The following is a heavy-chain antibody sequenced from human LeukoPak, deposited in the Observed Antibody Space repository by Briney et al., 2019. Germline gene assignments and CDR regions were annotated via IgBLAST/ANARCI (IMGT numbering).Heavy chain of an antibody. CDR1: VFTFSSYA. CDR2: ISGSGGST. Sequence: GASLRLSCAASVFTFSSYAMSWVRQAPGKGLEWVSAISGSGGSTYYADSVKGRFTISRGNSKNTLYLQMNSLRAEDTAVYYCAKDMDIVVVAWFDPWGQGTLVTVSS. V-gene: IGHV3-23*01. J-gene: IGHJ5*02. D-gene: IGHD2-15*01. CDR3: AKDMDIVVVAWFDP.